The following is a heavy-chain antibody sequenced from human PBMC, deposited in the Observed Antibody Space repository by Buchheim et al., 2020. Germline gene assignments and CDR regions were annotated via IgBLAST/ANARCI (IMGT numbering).Heavy chain of an antibody. CDR1: AYTFSSYA. J-gene: IGHJ4*02. D-gene: IGHD3-3*01. V-gene: IGHV3-23*01. CDR3: AKYAKGAPTILDY. CDR2: ISGGGGTT. Sequence: EVQLLESGGGLIEPGGSLRLSCAASAYTFSSYAMGWVRQAPGKGLERDSGISGGGGTTFYADSVKGRFAISRDNYKNTLYLPMNSLGAEDTAVYYCAKYAKGAPTILDYWGQGTL.